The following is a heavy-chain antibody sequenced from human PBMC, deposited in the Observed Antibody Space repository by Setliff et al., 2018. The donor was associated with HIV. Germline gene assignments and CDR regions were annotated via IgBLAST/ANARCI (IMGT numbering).Heavy chain of an antibody. Sequence: SETLSLTCAVSGYSISSGYYWGWIRQPPGKGLECIGSIFHSGSTYYSPSLKSRVTISVDTSKNQFSLQLNSVTAAGTAVYYCVRYCSGGTCYDIDYWGQGTVVTVSS. CDR2: IFHSGST. D-gene: IGHD2-15*01. CDR1: GYSISSGYY. V-gene: IGHV4-38-2*01. J-gene: IGHJ4*02. CDR3: VRYCSGGTCYDIDY.